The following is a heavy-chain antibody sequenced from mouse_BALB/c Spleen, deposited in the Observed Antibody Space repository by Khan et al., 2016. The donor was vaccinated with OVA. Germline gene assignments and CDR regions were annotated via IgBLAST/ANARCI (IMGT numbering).Heavy chain of an antibody. CDR2: INPGSGGT. Sequence: QVQLQQSGAELVRPGTSVKVSCKASGYAFNNNMLEWVKQRPGQGLEWIGVINPGSGGTNYNEKFKGKATLTADKSSNTAYMQLSSLTSDDSAVYFCARGGYGSLAYWGQGTLVTVSA. CDR1: GYAFNNNM. V-gene: IGHV1-54*01. CDR3: ARGGYGSLAY. J-gene: IGHJ3*01. D-gene: IGHD1-1*02.